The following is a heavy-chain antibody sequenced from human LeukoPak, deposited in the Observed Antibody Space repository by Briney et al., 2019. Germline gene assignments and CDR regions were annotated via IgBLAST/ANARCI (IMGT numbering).Heavy chain of an antibody. CDR1: GYTLTELS. J-gene: IGHJ6*03. CDR2: FDPEDGET. Sequence: ASVKVSCKVSGYTLTELSMHWVRQAPGKGLEWMGGFDPEDGETIYAQKFQGRVTMTEDTSTDTAYMELSSLRSEDTAVYYCATGYCSSTSCYENYYYMDVWGKGTTVTISS. D-gene: IGHD2-2*01. V-gene: IGHV1-24*01. CDR3: ATGYCSSTSCYENYYYMDV.